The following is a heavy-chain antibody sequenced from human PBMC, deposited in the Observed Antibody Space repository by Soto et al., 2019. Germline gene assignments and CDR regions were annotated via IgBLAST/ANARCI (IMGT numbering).Heavy chain of an antibody. CDR2: IYYSGST. CDR1: GGSISSGGYY. J-gene: IGHJ4*02. Sequence: SETLSLTCTVSGGSISSGGYYWSWIRQHPGKGLEWIGSIYYSGSTYYNPSLKSRVTISVDTSKNQFSLKLSSVTAADTAVYYCARSESGSYYWVDYWGQGTLVTVSS. V-gene: IGHV4-39*01. CDR3: ARSESGSYYWVDY. D-gene: IGHD1-26*01.